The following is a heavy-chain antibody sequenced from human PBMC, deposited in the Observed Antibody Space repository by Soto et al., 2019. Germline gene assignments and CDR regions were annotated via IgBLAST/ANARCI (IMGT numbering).Heavy chain of an antibody. V-gene: IGHV3-7*01. CDR2: IRQDGNEI. J-gene: IGHJ2*01. D-gene: IGHD3-10*01. CDR3: SRVGGALYSDL. Sequence: EVQLVESGGDLVQPGGSLRLSCAAFGFSLSTYYMTWFRHAPGKGLEWVANIRQDGNEIYYSDSVRGRFMISRDNANNSLLLQMKSLRADDTAVYYCSRVGGALYSDLWGRGTLVTVSS. CDR1: GFSLSTYY.